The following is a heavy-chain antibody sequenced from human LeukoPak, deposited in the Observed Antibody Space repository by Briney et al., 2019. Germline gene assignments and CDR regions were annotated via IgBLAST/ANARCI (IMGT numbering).Heavy chain of an antibody. Sequence: GESLRISCQGSGSSFTSYWISGVRQLPGKGLEWMGRIDPSDSYTNYSPSFQGHVTISANKSISTAYLQWSSLKASDTAMYYCARLNPPHDYVWGSYRYGFDPWGQGTLVTVSS. CDR1: GSSFTSYW. D-gene: IGHD3-16*02. V-gene: IGHV5-10-1*01. J-gene: IGHJ5*02. CDR3: ARLNPPHDYVWGSYRYGFDP. CDR2: IDPSDSYT.